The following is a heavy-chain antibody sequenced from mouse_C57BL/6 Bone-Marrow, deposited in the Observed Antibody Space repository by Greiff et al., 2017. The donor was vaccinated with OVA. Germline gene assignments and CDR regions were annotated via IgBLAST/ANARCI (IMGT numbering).Heavy chain of an antibody. V-gene: IGHV1-81*01. J-gene: IGHJ1*03. CDR1: GYTFTSYG. CDR3: ARHYGYWYFDV. Sequence: VKLVESGAELARPGASVKLSCKASGYTFTSYGISWVKQRTGQGLEWIGEIYPRSGNTYYNEKFKGKATLTADKSSSTAYMELRSLTSEDSAVYFCARHYGYWYFDVWGTGTTVTVSS. CDR2: IYPRSGNT. D-gene: IGHD1-1*01.